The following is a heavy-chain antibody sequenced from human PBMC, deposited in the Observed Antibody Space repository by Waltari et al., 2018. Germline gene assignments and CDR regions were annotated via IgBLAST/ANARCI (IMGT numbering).Heavy chain of an antibody. J-gene: IGHJ4*02. D-gene: IGHD3-10*01. V-gene: IGHV3-48*04. CDR3: ARGYYGSGSYG. CDR2: ISSSSSTI. CDR1: GFTFSSYS. Sequence: EVQLVESGGGLVQPGGSLRLSCAASGFTFSSYSMNWVRQAPGKGLEWVSYISSSSSTIYDADSVKGRFTISRDNAKNSLYLQMNSLRAEDTAVYYCARGYYGSGSYGWGQGTLVTVSS.